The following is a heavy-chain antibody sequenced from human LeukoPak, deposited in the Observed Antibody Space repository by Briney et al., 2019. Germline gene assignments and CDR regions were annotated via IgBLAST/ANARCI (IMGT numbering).Heavy chain of an antibody. J-gene: IGHJ4*02. CDR1: RFIFSNYG. CDR3: ARGLCGGDCYSD. CDR2: ISGTSSYI. D-gene: IGHD2-21*02. V-gene: IGHV3-21*01. Sequence: GGSLRLSCAASRFIFSNYGMSWVRQAPGKGLEWVSAISGTSSYIYYADSVKGRFTISRDNAKNSLYLQMNSLRAEDTAAYYCARGLCGGDCYSDWGQGTLVTVSS.